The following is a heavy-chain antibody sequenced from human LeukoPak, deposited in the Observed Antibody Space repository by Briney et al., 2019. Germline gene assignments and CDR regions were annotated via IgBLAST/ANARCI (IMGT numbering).Heavy chain of an antibody. CDR3: ARLPGRYYGSGSPNWYFDL. D-gene: IGHD3-10*01. CDR2: ISYAVSNK. Sequence: GRSLRLSCAASGFTFTSYGMNWVRQAPGKGLEWLAVISYAVSNKYYADSVKGRFTISRDNSKNTLYLQMNSLRAEDTAVYYCARLPGRYYGSGSPNWYFDLWGHGTLVTVSS. V-gene: IGHV3-30*03. CDR1: GFTFTSYG. J-gene: IGHJ2*01.